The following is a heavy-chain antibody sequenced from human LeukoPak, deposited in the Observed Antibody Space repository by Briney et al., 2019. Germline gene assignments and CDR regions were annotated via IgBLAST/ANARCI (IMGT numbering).Heavy chain of an antibody. J-gene: IGHJ4*02. V-gene: IGHV3-64D*09. CDR1: GFTFTNYV. CDR3: AKDGSYGDYGNYFDS. Sequence: GGSLRLSCSASGFTFTNYVVHWVRQAPGKGLEYVSAISTNGGSRYYADSVKGRFTISRDNSENTLYLQMSSLRAEDTAVYYCAKDGSYGDYGNYFDSWGQGTLVTVSS. D-gene: IGHD4-17*01. CDR2: ISTNGGSR.